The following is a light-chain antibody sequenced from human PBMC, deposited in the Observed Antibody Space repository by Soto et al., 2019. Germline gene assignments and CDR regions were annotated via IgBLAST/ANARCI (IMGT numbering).Light chain of an antibody. Sequence: DIQMTQSPSSLSASVGDRVTITCRASQDISVYLAWYQQKPGKVPRLLIYSASTLQSGVLSRFSGSGSGTDFTLTISCLQPDDDATYFCQKVNTALLTFGQGTRLEIK. J-gene: IGKJ5*01. CDR1: QDISVY. CDR2: SAS. V-gene: IGKV1-27*01. CDR3: QKVNTALLT.